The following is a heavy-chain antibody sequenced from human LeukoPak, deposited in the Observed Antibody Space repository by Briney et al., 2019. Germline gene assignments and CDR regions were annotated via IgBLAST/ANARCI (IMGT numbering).Heavy chain of an antibody. CDR1: GGTFSSYA. V-gene: IGHV1-69*01. J-gene: IGHJ5*02. CDR2: IIPIFGTA. D-gene: IGHD3-10*01. CDR3: ARDVPYYGSGLDWFDP. Sequence: SVMVSCKASGGTFSSYAISWVRQAPGQGLEWMGGIIPIFGTANYAQKFQGRVTITADESTSTAYMELSSLRSEDTAVYYCARDVPYYGSGLDWFDPWGQGTLVTVSS.